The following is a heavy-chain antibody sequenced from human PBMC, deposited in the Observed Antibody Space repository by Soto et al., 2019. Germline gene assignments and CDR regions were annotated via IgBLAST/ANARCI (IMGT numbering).Heavy chain of an antibody. D-gene: IGHD6-13*01. CDR3: ARVGYSRSWYGCLSGCSHNFDY. V-gene: IGHV1-8*01. J-gene: IGHJ4*02. Sequence: ASVKVSCKASGYTFTSYDINWVRQATGQGLEWMGWMNPNSGNTGYAQKFQGRVTMTRNTSISTAYMELSSLRSEDTAVYYCARVGYSRSWYGCLSGCSHNFDYWGQGTLVTVSS. CDR2: MNPNSGNT. CDR1: GYTFTSYD.